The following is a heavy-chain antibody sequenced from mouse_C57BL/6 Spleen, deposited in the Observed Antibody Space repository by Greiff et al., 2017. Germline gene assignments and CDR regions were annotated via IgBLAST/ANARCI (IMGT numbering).Heavy chain of an antibody. J-gene: IGHJ4*01. D-gene: IGHD1-1*01. CDR2: INPSSGYT. CDR1: GYTFTSYT. CDR3: ARSGYYGSSHYAMDY. Sequence: QVQLKESGAELARPGASVKMSCKASGYTFTSYTMHWVKQRPGQGLEWIGYINPSSGYTKYNQKFKDKATLTADKSSSTAYMQLSSLTSEDSAVYYCARSGYYGSSHYAMDYWGQGTSVTVSS. V-gene: IGHV1-4*01.